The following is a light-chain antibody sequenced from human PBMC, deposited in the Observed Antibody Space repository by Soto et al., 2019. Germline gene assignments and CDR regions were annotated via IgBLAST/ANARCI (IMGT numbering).Light chain of an antibody. J-gene: IGLJ1*01. CDR3: GADHGSGSNFVWG. Sequence: QLVLTQPPSASASLGASVTLTCTLSSGYSNYKVDWYQQRPGKGPRFVMRVGTGGIVGSKGDGIPDRFSVLGSGLNRYLTIKNIQEEDESDYHCGADHGSGSNFVWGFGTGTKLTVL. V-gene: IGLV9-49*01. CDR1: SGYSNYK. CDR2: VGTGGIVG.